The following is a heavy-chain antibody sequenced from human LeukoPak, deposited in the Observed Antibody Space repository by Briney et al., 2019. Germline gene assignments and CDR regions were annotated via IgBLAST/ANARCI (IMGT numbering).Heavy chain of an antibody. J-gene: IGHJ3*02. D-gene: IGHD3-22*01. CDR2: IYPGDSDT. CDR3: ARHGAPSYDSSGYYVNDAFDI. Sequence: GESLKISCKGFGYSFTSYWIGWVRQMPGKGLEGMGIIYPGDSDTRYSPSLQGQVTNSADKSISTAYLQWSSLKASDTAMYYCARHGAPSYDSSGYYVNDAFDIWGQGTMVTVSS. CDR1: GYSFTSYW. V-gene: IGHV5-51*01.